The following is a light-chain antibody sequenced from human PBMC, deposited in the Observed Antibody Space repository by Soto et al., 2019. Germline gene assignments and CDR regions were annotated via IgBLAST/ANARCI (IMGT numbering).Light chain of an antibody. Sequence: IVMTQSPATLSVSPGERATLSCRASQSVSSDSLAWYQQQPGQAPRLLIYSTSNRATGIPDRFSGGGSGTDFTLTISRLEPEDFAVYYCQQFSSYPLTFGGGTKADIK. J-gene: IGKJ4*01. CDR2: STS. CDR1: QSVSSDS. V-gene: IGKV3-20*01. CDR3: QQFSSYPLT.